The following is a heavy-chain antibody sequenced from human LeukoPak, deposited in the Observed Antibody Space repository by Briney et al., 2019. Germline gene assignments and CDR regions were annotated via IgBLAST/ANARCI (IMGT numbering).Heavy chain of an antibody. CDR2: IIPIFGTA. D-gene: IGHD3-16*02. CDR1: GGTYSSYA. J-gene: IGHJ4*02. CDR3: AFSMITFGGVIAPNPKDY. Sequence: SVKVSCKASGGTYSSYAVSWVRQAPGQGLEWMGRIIPIFGTANYAQKFQGRVTITTDESTSTAYMELSSLRSEDTAVYYCAFSMITFGGVIAPNPKDYWGQGTLVTVSS. V-gene: IGHV1-69*05.